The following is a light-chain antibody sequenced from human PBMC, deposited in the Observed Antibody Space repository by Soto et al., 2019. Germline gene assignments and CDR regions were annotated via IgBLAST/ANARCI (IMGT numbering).Light chain of an antibody. V-gene: IGKV1-5*01. Sequence: PSTLSASVGDRVTITCRASQSISNWLAWYQQKPGKAPKLLIYDASTLESGVPSRFSGGGFGTDFTLTISSLQPDDFATYYCQQYSSYSTFGQGTKVDIK. CDR2: DAS. CDR3: QQYSSYST. CDR1: QSISNW. J-gene: IGKJ1*01.